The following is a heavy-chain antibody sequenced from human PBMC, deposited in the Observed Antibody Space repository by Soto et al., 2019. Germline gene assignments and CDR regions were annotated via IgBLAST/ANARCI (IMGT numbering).Heavy chain of an antibody. CDR3: ATSRRGNYGMDV. CDR1: GFTFSSYA. V-gene: IGHV3-23*01. J-gene: IGHJ6*02. CDR2: ISGSGGST. Sequence: EVQLLESGGGLVQPGGSLRLSCAASGFTFSSYAMSWVRQAPGKGLEWVSAISGSGGSTYYADSVKDRFTISRDNSKNTLYLQMNSLRAEDTAVYYCATSRRGNYGMDVWGQGTTVTVSS.